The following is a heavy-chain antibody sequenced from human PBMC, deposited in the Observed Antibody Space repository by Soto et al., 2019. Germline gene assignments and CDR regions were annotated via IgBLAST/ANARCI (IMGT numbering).Heavy chain of an antibody. CDR2: ISSSSSTI. V-gene: IGHV3-48*01. Sequence: EVQLVESGGGLVQPGGSLRLSCAASGFTFSSYSMNWVRQAPGKGLEWVSYISSSSSTIYYADSVKGRFTISRDNAKNSLYLQMNSLRAEDTAVYYCARGDYIEYFQHWGQGTLVTVSS. D-gene: IGHD4-4*01. CDR3: ARGDYIEYFQH. J-gene: IGHJ1*01. CDR1: GFTFSSYS.